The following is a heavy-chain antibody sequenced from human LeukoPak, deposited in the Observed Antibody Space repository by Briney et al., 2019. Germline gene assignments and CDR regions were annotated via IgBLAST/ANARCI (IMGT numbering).Heavy chain of an antibody. D-gene: IGHD3-10*01. Sequence: GGSLRLSCAASGFTFSSYAMSWVRRAPGKGLEWVSAISGSGGSTYYADSVKGRFTISRDNSKNTLYLQMNSLRAEDTAVYYCAKGSLLWFGELEWGQGTLVTVSS. CDR3: AKGSLLWFGELE. J-gene: IGHJ4*02. V-gene: IGHV3-23*01. CDR2: ISGSGGST. CDR1: GFTFSSYA.